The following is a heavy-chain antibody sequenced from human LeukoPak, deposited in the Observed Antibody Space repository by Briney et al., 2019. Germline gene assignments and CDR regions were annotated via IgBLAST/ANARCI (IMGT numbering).Heavy chain of an antibody. V-gene: IGHV5-51*01. CDR3: ARPNYYSSGSYSIWYFDY. CDR2: IYPGDSDT. CDR1: GYSFTTYW. J-gene: IGHJ4*02. Sequence: GESLKISRKGSGYSFTTYWIGWVRQMPGKGLEWMGIIYPGDSDTTYSPSFQGQVTISADKSISTAYLQWSGLKASDTAMYYCARPNYYSSGSYSIWYFDYWGQGTLVTVSS. D-gene: IGHD3-10*01.